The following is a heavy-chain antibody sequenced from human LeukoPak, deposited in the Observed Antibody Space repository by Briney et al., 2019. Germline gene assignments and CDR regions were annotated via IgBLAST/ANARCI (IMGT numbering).Heavy chain of an antibody. Sequence: PSETLSLTCTVSGVSISSGDYYWSWIRLPPGKGLEWIGYIYYSGSTYYNPSLKSRVTISVDTSKNQFSLKLSSVTAADTAVYYCASKLLWFGEDAFDIWGQGTMVTVSS. J-gene: IGHJ3*02. CDR1: GVSISSGDYY. D-gene: IGHD3-10*01. V-gene: IGHV4-30-4*08. CDR2: IYYSGST. CDR3: ASKLLWFGEDAFDI.